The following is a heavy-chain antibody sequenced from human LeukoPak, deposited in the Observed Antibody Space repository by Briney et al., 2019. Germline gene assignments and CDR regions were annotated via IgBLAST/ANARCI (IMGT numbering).Heavy chain of an antibody. CDR2: ISGDGGST. CDR1: GFTFDDYA. CDR3: ARAGGGYYGSVLLGYFDY. Sequence: GGSLRLSCAASGFTFDDYAMHWVRQAPGKGLEWVSLISGDGGSTYYADSVKGRFTISRDNAKNSLYLQMNSLRAEDTAVYYCARAGGGYYGSVLLGYFDYWGQGTLVTVSS. V-gene: IGHV3-43*02. D-gene: IGHD3-10*01. J-gene: IGHJ4*02.